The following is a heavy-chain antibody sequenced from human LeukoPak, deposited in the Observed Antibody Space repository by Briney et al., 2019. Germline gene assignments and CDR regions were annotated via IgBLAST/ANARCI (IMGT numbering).Heavy chain of an antibody. Sequence: GGSLRLSCVASGVTFSSYWMHWVRQAPGKGLEWVAFIRYDGSNKYYADSVKGRFTISRDNSKNTLYLQLNSLRAEDTAVYYCAKGSNWNYDPRVYIDYWGQGTLVTVSS. CDR1: GVTFSSYW. V-gene: IGHV3-30*02. CDR3: AKGSNWNYDPRVYIDY. J-gene: IGHJ4*02. CDR2: IRYDGSNK. D-gene: IGHD1-7*01.